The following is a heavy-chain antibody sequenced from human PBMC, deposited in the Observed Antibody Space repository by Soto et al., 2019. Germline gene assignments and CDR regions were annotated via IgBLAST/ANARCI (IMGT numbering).Heavy chain of an antibody. D-gene: IGHD3-22*01. CDR3: ARDTKMLAPLIYMDQ. Sequence: GFLRLSCAASGFTFNIYSMNWVRQAPGKGLEWVSSISSRSSNIDYADSVKGRFTISRDNANNSLYLQMNNLSADDTAVYYCARDTKMLAPLIYMDQWGRGTLVTVSS. CDR2: ISSRSSNI. CDR1: GFTFNIYS. V-gene: IGHV3-21*01. J-gene: IGHJ4*02.